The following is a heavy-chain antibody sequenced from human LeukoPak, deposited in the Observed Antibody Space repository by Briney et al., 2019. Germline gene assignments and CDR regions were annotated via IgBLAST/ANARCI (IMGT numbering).Heavy chain of an antibody. Sequence: PGGSLRPSCAASGFTFDDYAMHWVRQAPGKGLEWVSGISWNSGSIGYADSVKGRFTISRDNAKNSLYLQMNSLRAEDTALYYCAKETSYGDYSFDYWGQGTLVTVSS. CDR1: GFTFDDYA. CDR3: AKETSYGDYSFDY. J-gene: IGHJ4*02. CDR2: ISWNSGSI. V-gene: IGHV3-9*01. D-gene: IGHD4-17*01.